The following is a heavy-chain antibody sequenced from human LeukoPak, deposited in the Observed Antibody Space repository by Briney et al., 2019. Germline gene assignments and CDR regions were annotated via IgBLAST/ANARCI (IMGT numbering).Heavy chain of an antibody. V-gene: IGHV4-59*01. D-gene: IGHD3-22*01. CDR3: ARLGGYYFDY. CDR2: IYYSGST. Sequence: PSETLSLTCTVSGGSIRGYYWSWIRQPPGKGLEWIGYIYYSGSTNYNPSLKSRVTLSLDTSKNQFSLNLTSVTAADAAVYYCARLGGYYFDYWGQGTLVAVSS. CDR1: GGSIRGYY. J-gene: IGHJ4*02.